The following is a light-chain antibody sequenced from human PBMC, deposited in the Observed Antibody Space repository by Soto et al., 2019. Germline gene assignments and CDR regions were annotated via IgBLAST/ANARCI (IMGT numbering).Light chain of an antibody. CDR1: SSDVGGYNY. CDR3: FSYTTSSTLV. CDR2: EVS. J-gene: IGLJ3*02. V-gene: IGLV2-14*01. Sequence: QSALTQPASVSGSPGQSITISCTGTSSDVGGYNYVSWYQQHPAKAPKLMIYEVSNRAPGVSHRFSGSKSGNTASLTISRLQAEDEADYYCFSYTTSSTLVFGGGTKLTVL.